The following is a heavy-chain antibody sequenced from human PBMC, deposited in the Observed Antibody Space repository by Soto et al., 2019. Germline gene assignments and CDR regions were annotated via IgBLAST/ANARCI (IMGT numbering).Heavy chain of an antibody. CDR1: GFTFSSYA. J-gene: IGHJ4*02. CDR2: ISYDGSNK. CDR3: AREVTEVALDY. Sequence: GGSLRLSCAASGFTFSSYAMHWVRQAPGKGLEWVAVISYDGSNKYYADSVKGRFTISRDNSKNTLYLQMNSLRAEDTAVYYCAREVTEVALDYWGQGTLVTVSS. V-gene: IGHV3-30-3*01. D-gene: IGHD5-12*01.